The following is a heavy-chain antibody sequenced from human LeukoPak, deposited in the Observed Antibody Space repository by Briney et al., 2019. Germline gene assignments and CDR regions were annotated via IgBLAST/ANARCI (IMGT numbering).Heavy chain of an antibody. CDR2: ISYDGSNK. Sequence: GGSLRLSCAASGFTFSSYGMHWVRQAPGKGLEWVAVISYDGSNKYYADSVKGRFTISRDNSKSTLYLQMNSLRAEDTAVYYCAKDPEDIVVVPAAPDYWGQGTLVTVSS. V-gene: IGHV3-30*18. D-gene: IGHD2-2*01. CDR3: AKDPEDIVVVPAAPDY. J-gene: IGHJ4*02. CDR1: GFTFSSYG.